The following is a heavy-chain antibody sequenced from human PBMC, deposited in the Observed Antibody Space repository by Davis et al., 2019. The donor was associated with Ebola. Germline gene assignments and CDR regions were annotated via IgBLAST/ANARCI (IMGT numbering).Heavy chain of an antibody. D-gene: IGHD7-27*01. CDR2: IYYSGST. V-gene: IGHV4-39*07. J-gene: IGHJ6*02. Sequence: PSETLSLTCTVSGGSISSSSYYWGWIRQPPGKGLEWIGSIYYSGSTYYNPSLKSRVTISVDTSKNQFSLKLSSVTAADTAVYYCARGNWGLGGYYYYGMDVWGQGTTVTVSS. CDR1: GGSISSSSYY. CDR3: ARGNWGLGGYYYYGMDV.